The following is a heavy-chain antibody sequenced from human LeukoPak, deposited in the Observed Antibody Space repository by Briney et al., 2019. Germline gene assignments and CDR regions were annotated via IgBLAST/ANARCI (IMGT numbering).Heavy chain of an antibody. Sequence: PVGSLRLSCAASGFTFSSYSMNWVRQAPGKGLEWVSSISSSSSYIYYADSVKGRFTISRDNAKNSLYLQMNSLRAEDTAVYYCARESGAGAPDRYWGQGTLVTVSS. CDR2: ISSSSSYI. J-gene: IGHJ4*02. V-gene: IGHV3-21*01. D-gene: IGHD1-26*01. CDR3: ARESGAGAPDRY. CDR1: GFTFSSYS.